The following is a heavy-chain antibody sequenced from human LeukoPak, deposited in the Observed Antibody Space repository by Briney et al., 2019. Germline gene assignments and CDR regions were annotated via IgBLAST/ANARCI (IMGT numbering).Heavy chain of an antibody. D-gene: IGHD4-17*01. CDR2: INHSGST. J-gene: IGHJ4*02. V-gene: IGHV4-34*01. CDR1: GWAFSVDF. CDR3: ARAIYGDYVGY. Sequence: EALSQTYAIDGWAFSVDFGSWIRNPPGKGLEWIGEINHSGSTNYNPSLKSRVTISVDTSKNQFSLKLSSVTAADTAVYYCARAIYGDYVGYWGQGTLVTVSS.